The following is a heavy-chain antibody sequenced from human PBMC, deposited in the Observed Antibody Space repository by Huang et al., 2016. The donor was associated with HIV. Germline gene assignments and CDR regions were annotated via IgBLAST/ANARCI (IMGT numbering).Heavy chain of an antibody. V-gene: IGHV3-30-3*01. Sequence: QVQLVESGGGVVQPGRSLRLSCAAFGFPFNNHAMHWVRQAPGKGLDWVAVISNDGSNNYYADSVKGRFTISRDSSKSTLFLHITSLRTEDTAVYYCARAKDTWDAYDIWGQGTMVIVSS. CDR2: ISNDGSNN. J-gene: IGHJ3*02. CDR3: ARAKDTWDAYDI. D-gene: IGHD5-18*01. CDR1: GFPFNNHA.